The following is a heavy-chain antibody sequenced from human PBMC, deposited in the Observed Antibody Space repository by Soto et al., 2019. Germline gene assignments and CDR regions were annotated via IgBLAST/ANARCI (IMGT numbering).Heavy chain of an antibody. Sequence: EVQLVESGGGLVQPGGSLRLSCVGSGFTLSAYWMHWVRQTPGKGLVWVSRINSDGSSTSYADSVKGRITISRDNAKNTLYLQMNSLRAEDTAVYYCARGVGYCTGVSGGSCVNWFDPWGQGTLVTVSS. J-gene: IGHJ5*02. V-gene: IGHV3-74*01. CDR3: ARGVGYCTGVSGGSCVNWFDP. CDR2: INSDGSST. D-gene: IGHD2-8*02. CDR1: GFTLSAYW.